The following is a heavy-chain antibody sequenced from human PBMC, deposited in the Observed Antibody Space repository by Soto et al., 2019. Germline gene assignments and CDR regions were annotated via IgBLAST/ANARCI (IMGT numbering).Heavy chain of an antibody. CDR1: GDRFTSYW. J-gene: IGHJ6*03. CDR3: ARSSIAAPLDYYMDV. D-gene: IGHD6-6*01. V-gene: IGHV5-51*01. Sequence: GESLKISCKGSGDRFTSYWIGWVRQMPGKGLEWMGIIYPGDSDTRYSPSFQGQVTISADKSISTAYLQWSSLKASDTAMYYCARSSIAAPLDYYMDVWGKGTTVTVSS. CDR2: IYPGDSDT.